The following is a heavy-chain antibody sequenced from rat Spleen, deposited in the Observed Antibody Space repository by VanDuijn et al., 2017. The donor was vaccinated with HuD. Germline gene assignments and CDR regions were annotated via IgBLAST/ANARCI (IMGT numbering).Heavy chain of an antibody. CDR1: GFTFGDYG. CDR3: ARRHYGYTDYFDY. J-gene: IGHJ2*01. CDR2: ISYGDSSGHSST. D-gene: IGHD1-9*01. Sequence: EVQLVESGGGLVQPGRSMKLSCADSGFTFGDYGMAWIRQAPKKGLEWVAYISYGDSSGHSSTYYRDSVKGRFTISRDNAKSTLSLQMDSLRSEDTATYYCARRHYGYTDYFDYWGQGFMVTVSS. V-gene: IGHV5-7*01.